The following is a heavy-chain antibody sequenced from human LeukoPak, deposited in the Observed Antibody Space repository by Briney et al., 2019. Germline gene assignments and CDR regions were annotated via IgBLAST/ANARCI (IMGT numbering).Heavy chain of an antibody. Sequence: GGSLRLSCAASGFTFSSYGMHWVRQAPAKGLEWVAFIRYDGSNKYYADSVKGRFTISRDNSKNTLYLQMNSLRAEDTAVYYCAKGGFLEWSWSFDYWGQGTLVTVSS. V-gene: IGHV3-30*02. J-gene: IGHJ4*02. CDR2: IRYDGSNK. CDR3: AKGGFLEWSWSFDY. CDR1: GFTFSSYG. D-gene: IGHD3-3*01.